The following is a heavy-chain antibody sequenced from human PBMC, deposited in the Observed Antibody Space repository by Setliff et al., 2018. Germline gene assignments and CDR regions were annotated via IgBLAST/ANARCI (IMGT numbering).Heavy chain of an antibody. CDR3: AREGPFIAAAGTAWFDP. Sequence: SVKVSCKASGGTFSSYAISWVRQAPGQGLEWMGGIIPIFGTANYAQKFQGRVTITADESTSTAYMELSRLRSEDTAVYYCAREGPFIAAAGTAWFDPWGQGTLVTVSS. CDR1: GGTFSSYA. D-gene: IGHD6-13*01. J-gene: IGHJ5*02. CDR2: IIPIFGTA. V-gene: IGHV1-69*13.